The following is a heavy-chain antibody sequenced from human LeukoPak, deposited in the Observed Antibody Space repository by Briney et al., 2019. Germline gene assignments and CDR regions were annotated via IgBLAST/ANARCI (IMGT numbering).Heavy chain of an antibody. CDR1: GFTFSSYA. CDR2: ISWNSGSI. CDR3: AKVRYSGSYHSVFDY. D-gene: IGHD1-26*01. V-gene: IGHV3-9*01. Sequence: PGRSLRLSCAASGFTFSSYAMHWVRQAPGKGLEWVSGISWNSGSIGYADSVKGRFTISRDNAKNSLYLQMNSLRAEDTALYYCAKVRYSGSYHSVFDYWGQGTLVTVSS. J-gene: IGHJ4*02.